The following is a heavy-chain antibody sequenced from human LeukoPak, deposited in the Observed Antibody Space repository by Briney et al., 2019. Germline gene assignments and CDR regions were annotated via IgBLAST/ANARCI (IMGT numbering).Heavy chain of an antibody. D-gene: IGHD3-10*01. CDR1: GYTFTGYY. V-gene: IGHV1-2*02. CDR3: ARGNYGFGTRGHWFDP. J-gene: IGHJ5*02. Sequence: ASVKVSCKASGYTFTGYYMHWVRQAPGQGLEWMGWINPNSGGTNYAQKFQGRVTITRDTSIRTAYMELSRLRSDDTAVYYWARGNYGFGTRGHWFDPWGQGTLVTVSS. CDR2: INPNSGGT.